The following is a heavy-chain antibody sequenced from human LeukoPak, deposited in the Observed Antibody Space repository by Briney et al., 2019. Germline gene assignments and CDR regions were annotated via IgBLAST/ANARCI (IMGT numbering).Heavy chain of an antibody. CDR3: ARDRRYSVSGYFYYDY. CDR2: ITGGADPI. D-gene: IGHD3-22*01. CDR1: GFSLSSYS. Sequence: PGGSLRLSCVASGFSLSSYSINWVRQAPGKGLEWVSYITGGADPIYYADSVKGRFTISRDIGKNSLYLQMNSLRVEGTAVYYCARDRRYSVSGYFYYDYWGQGALLTVSS. V-gene: IGHV3-48*01. J-gene: IGHJ4*02.